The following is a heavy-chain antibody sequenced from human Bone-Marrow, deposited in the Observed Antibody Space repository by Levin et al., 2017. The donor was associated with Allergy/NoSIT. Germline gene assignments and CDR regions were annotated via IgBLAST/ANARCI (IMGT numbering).Heavy chain of an antibody. CDR1: GFNSSSNT. CDR2: ISGSGVTS. CDR3: AKDRGAGPNRVNALDI. Sequence: GGSLRLSCAASGFNSSSNTMNWVRQAPGKGLEWVSSISGSGVTSFYADSVKGRFIISRDNSQNTLYLQMNSLRVADTAIYYCAKDRGAGPNRVNALDIWGQGTMVTVSS. V-gene: IGHV3-23*01. D-gene: IGHD2-8*01. J-gene: IGHJ3*02.